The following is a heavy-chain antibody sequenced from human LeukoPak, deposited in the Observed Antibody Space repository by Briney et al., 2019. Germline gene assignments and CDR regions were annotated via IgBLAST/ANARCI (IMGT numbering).Heavy chain of an antibody. Sequence: SQTLSLTCTVSGGSISSGGYYWSWIRQPPGKGLEWIGYIYHSGSTYYNPSLKSRVTISVDGSKNQFSLKLSSVTAADTAVYYCARTKISVGSGSPFDYWGQGTLVTVSS. V-gene: IGHV4-30-2*01. CDR2: IYHSGST. CDR3: ARTKISVGSGSPFDY. D-gene: IGHD3-10*01. CDR1: GGSISSGGYY. J-gene: IGHJ4*02.